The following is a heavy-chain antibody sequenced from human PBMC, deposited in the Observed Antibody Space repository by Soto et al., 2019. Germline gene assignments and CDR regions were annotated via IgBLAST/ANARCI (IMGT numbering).Heavy chain of an antibody. D-gene: IGHD2-21*02. CDR1: GFTFSSYG. CDR2: ISYDGSNK. CDR3: AKDCDIVVVTAIRYGMDV. Sequence: PGRSLRLSCAASGFTFSSYGMHWVRQAPGKGLEWVAVISYDGSNKYYADSVKGRFTISRDNSKNTLYLQMNSLRAEDTAVYYCAKDCDIVVVTAIRYGMDVWGQGTTVTVSS. V-gene: IGHV3-30*18. J-gene: IGHJ6*02.